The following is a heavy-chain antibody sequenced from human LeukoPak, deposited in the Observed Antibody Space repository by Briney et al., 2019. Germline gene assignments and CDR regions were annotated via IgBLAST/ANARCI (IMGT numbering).Heavy chain of an antibody. D-gene: IGHD3-3*01. J-gene: IGHJ4*02. Sequence: GGSLRLSCAASGFTFSSYSMNWVRQAPGKGLEWVSSISSSSSYIYYADSVKGRFTISRDNAKNSLYLQMNSLRAEDTAVYYCARVLKYYDFWSGYLNYFDYWGQGTLVTVSS. CDR1: GFTFSSYS. CDR3: ARVLKYYDFWSGYLNYFDY. CDR2: ISSSSSYI. V-gene: IGHV3-21*01.